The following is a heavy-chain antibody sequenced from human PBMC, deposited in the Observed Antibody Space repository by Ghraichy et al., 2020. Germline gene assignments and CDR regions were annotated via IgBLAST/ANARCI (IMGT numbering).Heavy chain of an antibody. CDR1: GGTFSSYA. D-gene: IGHD6-13*01. CDR3: ARDPLLGQQLVPRVYGMDV. Sequence: SVKVSCKASGGTFSSYAISWVRQAPGQGLEWMGGIIPIFGTANYAQKFQGRVTITADESTSTAYMELSSLRSEDTAVYYCARDPLLGQQLVPRVYGMDVWGQGTTVTVSS. J-gene: IGHJ6*02. V-gene: IGHV1-69*13. CDR2: IIPIFGTA.